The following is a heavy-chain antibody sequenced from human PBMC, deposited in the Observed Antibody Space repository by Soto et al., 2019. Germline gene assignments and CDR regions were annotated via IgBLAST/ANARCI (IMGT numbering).Heavy chain of an antibody. J-gene: IGHJ6*02. CDR2: IYYSGST. Sequence: QVQLQESGPGLVKPSQTLSLTCTVSGGSISSGGYYWSWIRQHPGKGLEWIGYIYYSGSTYYNPSLKSRVTISVDTSKNQYSLKLSSVTAADTAVYYCARISSGWYGYGMDVWGQGTTVTVSS. V-gene: IGHV4-31*03. CDR3: ARISSGWYGYGMDV. D-gene: IGHD6-19*01. CDR1: GGSISSGGYY.